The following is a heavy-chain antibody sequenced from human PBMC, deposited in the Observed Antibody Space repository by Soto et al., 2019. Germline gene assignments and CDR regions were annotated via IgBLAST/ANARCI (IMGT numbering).Heavy chain of an antibody. V-gene: IGHV3-23*01. CDR3: AKDGLGATYYFDY. CDR1: GFTFSSYA. CDR2: ISASGSHT. D-gene: IGHD1-26*01. Sequence: EVQLLESGGGLVQPGGSLRLSCAASGFTFSSYAMIWVRQAPGKGLEWVSAISASGSHTYYADSVKGRFTISRDNSRNTLYLQMNSLGAEHTAVYYCAKDGLGATYYFDYWGQGTLVTVSS. J-gene: IGHJ4*02.